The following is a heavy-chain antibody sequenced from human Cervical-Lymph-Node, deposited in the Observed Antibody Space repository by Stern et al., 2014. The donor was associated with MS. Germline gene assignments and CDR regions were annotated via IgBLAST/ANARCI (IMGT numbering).Heavy chain of an antibody. CDR3: ARGYCSGGSCYLFDY. CDR2: LNSDGTTT. D-gene: IGHD2-15*01. V-gene: IGHV3-74*01. J-gene: IGHJ4*02. Sequence: EVQLVESGGGLVQPGGSLRLSCATSGFTFSSYWMHWVRQAPGKGLEWVSRLNSDGTTTVYADSVKGRFTISRDNAKNTVYLQMNSLTAEDTALYYCARGYCSGGSCYLFDYWGQGTLVTVSS. CDR1: GFTFSSYW.